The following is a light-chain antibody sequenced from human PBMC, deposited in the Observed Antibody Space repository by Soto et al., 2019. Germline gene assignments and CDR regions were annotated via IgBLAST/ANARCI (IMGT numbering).Light chain of an antibody. CDR1: SSDVGAHNF. CDR2: EVN. V-gene: IGLV2-8*01. J-gene: IGLJ3*02. CDR3: SSYRGNYNWV. Sequence: QSALTQPPSASGSPGQSVTISCTGTSSDVGAHNFVSWYQHHPGKAPKLMIYEVNRRPSGVPDRFSGSKSGSTASLTVSGLQPEDEADYYCSSYRGNYNWVFGGGTKVTVL.